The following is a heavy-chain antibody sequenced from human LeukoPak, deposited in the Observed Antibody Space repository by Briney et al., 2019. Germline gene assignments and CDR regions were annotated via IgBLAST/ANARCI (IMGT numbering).Heavy chain of an antibody. CDR2: IHYTGST. Sequence: KPSETLSLTCTVSGGSISRYYWSWIRQPPGKGLEWIAYIHYTGSTNYNPSPKSRVTISMYTSKNQFSLKLTSVTAADTAVYYCARLDGNWNYFDYWGQGTLVTVSS. V-gene: IGHV4-59*08. D-gene: IGHD1-20*01. J-gene: IGHJ4*02. CDR3: ARLDGNWNYFDY. CDR1: GGSISRYY.